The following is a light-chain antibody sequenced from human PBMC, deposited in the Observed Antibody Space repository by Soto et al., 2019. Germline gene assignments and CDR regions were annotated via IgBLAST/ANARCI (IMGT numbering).Light chain of an antibody. CDR1: QSISSW. CDR2: DAY. CDR3: KQYNSPPYT. Sequence: DIQMTQSPSTLSASVGDRVTITCRASQSISSWLAWYQQKPGRAPNLLIYDAYSLESGVPSRFSGSRSGTEFTLTISSLQPDDFATYYGKQYNSPPYTFGQGTKRDIK. V-gene: IGKV1-5*01. J-gene: IGKJ2*01.